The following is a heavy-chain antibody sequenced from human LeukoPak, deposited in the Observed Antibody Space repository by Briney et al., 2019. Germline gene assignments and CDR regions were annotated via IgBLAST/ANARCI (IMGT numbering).Heavy chain of an antibody. CDR2: INDRGDDT. V-gene: IGHV3-23*01. CDR1: GFTFSSYA. Sequence: GGSLRLSCATSGFTFSSYAMSWVRQAPGKGLEWVSSINDRGDDTYYADSVKGRFTISRDNSKNTLYLQMNSLRAEDTAVYYCAKEGGYYGSGKYFDYWGQGTLVTVSS. D-gene: IGHD3-10*01. CDR3: AKEGGYYGSGKYFDY. J-gene: IGHJ4*02.